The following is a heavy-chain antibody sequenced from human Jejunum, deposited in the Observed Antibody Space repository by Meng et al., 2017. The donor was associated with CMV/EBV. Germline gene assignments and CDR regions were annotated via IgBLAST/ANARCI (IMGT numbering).Heavy chain of an antibody. V-gene: IGHV1-2*02. CDR1: YTFTGNH. D-gene: IGHD2-2*01. CDR2: INPDRGGT. Sequence: YTFTGNHIHGVRQAPGQGPEWMGWINPDRGGTNYAQKFQGRVTMTRDTSIRTVYMEVTTLRSDDTAVYYCARAWGTSQLLSSLDSWGQGTLVTVSS. J-gene: IGHJ4*02. CDR3: ARAWGTSQLLSSLDS.